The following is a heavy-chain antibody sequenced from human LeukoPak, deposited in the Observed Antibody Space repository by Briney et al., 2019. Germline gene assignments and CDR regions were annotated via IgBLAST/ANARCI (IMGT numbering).Heavy chain of an antibody. CDR2: FDPEDGET. V-gene: IGHV1-24*01. J-gene: IGHJ4*02. CDR1: GYTLTELS. Sequence: ASVKVSCKVSGYTLTELSMHWVRQAPGKGLEWMGGFDPEDGETIYAQKFQGRVTMTRNTSISTAYMELSSLRSEDTAVYYCARGPNDYWGQGTLVTVSS. CDR3: ARGPNDY.